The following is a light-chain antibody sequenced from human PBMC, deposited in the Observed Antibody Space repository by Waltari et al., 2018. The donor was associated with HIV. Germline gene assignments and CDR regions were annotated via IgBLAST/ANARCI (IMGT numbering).Light chain of an antibody. CDR2: HAS. J-gene: IGKJ3*01. CDR1: QNIINY. CDR3: QQTFSPPRT. Sequence: DINMTQSPSYLSASVGDRATITCRASQNIINYLNWYHQSPGKAPKLLIFHASALQNGVSSRFSGSGSGTEFTLSIAGLQPDDFGTYSCQQTFSPPRTFGPGT. V-gene: IGKV1-39*01.